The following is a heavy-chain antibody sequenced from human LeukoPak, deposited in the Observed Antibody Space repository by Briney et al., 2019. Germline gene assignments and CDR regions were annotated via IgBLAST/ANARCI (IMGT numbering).Heavy chain of an antibody. J-gene: IGHJ4*02. CDR1: GYTFTSYD. V-gene: IGHV1-46*01. CDR3: ASSIVAGLFDY. D-gene: IGHD3-22*01. CDR2: INPSGGST. Sequence: ASVKVSCKASGYTFTSYDINWVRQAPGQGLEWMGIINPSGGSTSYAQKFQGRVTMTRDTSTSTVYMELSSLRSEDTAVYYCASSIVAGLFDYWGQGTLVTVSS.